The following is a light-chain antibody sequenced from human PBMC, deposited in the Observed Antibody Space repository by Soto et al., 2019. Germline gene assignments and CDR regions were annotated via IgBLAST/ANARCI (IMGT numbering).Light chain of an antibody. CDR2: RAS. J-gene: IGKJ1*01. V-gene: IGKV3-15*01. Sequence: EIMMTQSPATLSVSPGERATLSCRASQSINSNLAWYQQKPGQAPRLLIYRASTRATNIPARVSGSGSGTEFTLTISSLQSEDCAVYYCQQYGNWPRTFGQGTKVEIK. CDR3: QQYGNWPRT. CDR1: QSINSN.